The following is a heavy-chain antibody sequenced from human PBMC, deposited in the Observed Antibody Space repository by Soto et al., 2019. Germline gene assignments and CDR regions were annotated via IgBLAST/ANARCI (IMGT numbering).Heavy chain of an antibody. CDR1: GFTFNTCE. D-gene: IGHD2-15*01. CDR2: KSDDGTRI. CDR3: VKGGWWDF. Sequence: EVQLLESGGGLVQPGGSLRLSCAASGFTFNTCEMSWFRQAPGRGLEWVAFKSDDGTRIYYADAGKGRFTVSRDNSKYPRYSQMHSLTVEGSGVYACVKGGWWDFWGPGCLVSASS. J-gene: IGHJ4*02. V-gene: IGHV3-23*01.